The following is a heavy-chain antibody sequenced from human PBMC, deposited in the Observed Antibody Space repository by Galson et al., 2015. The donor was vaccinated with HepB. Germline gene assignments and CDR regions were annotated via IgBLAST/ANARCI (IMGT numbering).Heavy chain of an antibody. Sequence: SVKVSCKASGGTFSSYAISWVRQAPGQGLEWMGGIIPIFGTANYAQKFQGRVTITADESTSTAYMELSSLRSEDTAVYYCARDWSWAVVTDSDAFDIWGQGTMVTVSS. J-gene: IGHJ3*02. CDR2: IIPIFGTA. CDR1: GGTFSSYA. D-gene: IGHD4-23*01. CDR3: ARDWSWAVVTDSDAFDI. V-gene: IGHV1-69*13.